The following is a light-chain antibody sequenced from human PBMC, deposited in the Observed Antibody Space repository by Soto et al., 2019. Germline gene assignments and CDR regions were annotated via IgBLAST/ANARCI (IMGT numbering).Light chain of an antibody. CDR2: GVS. J-gene: IGLJ1*01. V-gene: IGLV2-14*01. Sequence: QSVLTQPASVSGTPAQSITISCTGSSSDIGDYNFVSWYQQHPGKAPKLMIYGVSLRPSGVSDRFSGSKSGNTASLTISGLQAEYEADYYCSSYTSTSPPFLFGTGTKLTVL. CDR3: SSYTSTSPPFL. CDR1: SSDIGDYNF.